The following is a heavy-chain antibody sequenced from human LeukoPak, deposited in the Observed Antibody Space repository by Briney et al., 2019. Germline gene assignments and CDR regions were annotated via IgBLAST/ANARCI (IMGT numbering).Heavy chain of an antibody. J-gene: IGHJ3*02. D-gene: IGHD3-22*01. V-gene: IGHV3-66*01. CDR1: GFTVSSNY. Sequence: GGSLRLSCAASGFTVSSNYMSWVRQAPGKGLEWVSVIYSGDSTYYADSVKGRFTISRDNSKNTLYLQMNSLRAEDTAVYYCARVFGWGLLLGAFDIWGQGTMVTVSS. CDR3: ARVFGWGLLLGAFDI. CDR2: IYSGDST.